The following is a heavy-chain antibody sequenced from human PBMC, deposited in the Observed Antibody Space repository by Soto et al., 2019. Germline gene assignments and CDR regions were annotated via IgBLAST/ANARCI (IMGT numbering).Heavy chain of an antibody. CDR1: GGSISSTGYY. J-gene: IGHJ5*02. V-gene: IGHV4-39*01. D-gene: IGHD3-9*01. Sequence: TLSLTCTVSGGSISSTGYYWVWIRQPPGKGLEWIGSIYYSGSTYYNPSLKSRVTISVDTSKNQFSLGLSSVTAADTAVYYCARGYYDILSSSGDYFDPWGQGTLVTVSS. CDR3: ARGYYDILSSSGDYFDP. CDR2: IYYSGST.